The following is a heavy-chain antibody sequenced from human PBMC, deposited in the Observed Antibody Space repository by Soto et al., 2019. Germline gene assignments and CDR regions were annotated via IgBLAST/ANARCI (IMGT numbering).Heavy chain of an antibody. CDR2: ISAYNGNT. J-gene: IGHJ4*02. CDR3: ARDWAAAGPFDY. D-gene: IGHD6-13*01. Sequence: QVQLVQSGAEVKKPGASVKVSCKASGYTFTSYGISWVRQAPGQGLEWMGWISAYNGNTNYAQKLQGRVTVTTDTSTSKAYMELRRLRSDDTAVYSCARDWAAAGPFDYWGQGTLVTVSS. CDR1: GYTFTSYG. V-gene: IGHV1-18*01.